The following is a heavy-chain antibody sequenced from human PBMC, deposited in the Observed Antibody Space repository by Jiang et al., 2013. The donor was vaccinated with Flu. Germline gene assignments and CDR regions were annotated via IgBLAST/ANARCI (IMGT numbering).Heavy chain of an antibody. CDR2: IDWDDDK. V-gene: IGHV2-70*11. CDR3: ARTYGGLLNPFDY. D-gene: IGHD4-23*01. J-gene: IGHJ4*02. CDR1: GFSLSTSGMC. Sequence: KPTQTLTLTCTSSGFSLSTSGMCVSWIRQPPGKALEWLARIDWDDDKYYSTSLKTRLTISRDTSKNQVVLTMTNMAPVDTATYYCARTYGGLLNPFDYWGQGTLVTVSS.